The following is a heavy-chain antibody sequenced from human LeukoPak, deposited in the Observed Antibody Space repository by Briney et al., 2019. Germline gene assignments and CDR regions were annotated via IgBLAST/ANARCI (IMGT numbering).Heavy chain of an antibody. Sequence: SETLSLTCAVYGGSFSGYYWSWIRQPPGKGLEWIGEINHSGSTNYNPSLKSRVTISVDTSKNQFSLKLSSVTAADTAVYYCARAGYGDFWSGYYSAKGGNNWFDPWGQGTLVTVSS. CDR3: ARAGYGDFWSGYYSAKGGNNWFDP. D-gene: IGHD3-3*01. V-gene: IGHV4-34*01. J-gene: IGHJ5*02. CDR1: GGSFSGYY. CDR2: INHSGST.